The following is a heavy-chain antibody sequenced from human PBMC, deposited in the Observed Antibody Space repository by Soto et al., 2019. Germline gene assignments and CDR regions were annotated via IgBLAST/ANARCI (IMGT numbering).Heavy chain of an antibody. CDR2: ISAYNGNT. D-gene: IGHD2-15*01. CDR3: ARETPVDNWFDP. J-gene: IGHJ5*02. Sequence: ASVKVSCTASGYTFTSYGISWVRQAPGQGLEWMGWISAYNGNTNYAQKLQGRVTMTTDTSTSTAYMELRSLRSDDTAVYYCARETPVDNWFDPWGQGTLVTVSS. CDR1: GYTFTSYG. V-gene: IGHV1-18*01.